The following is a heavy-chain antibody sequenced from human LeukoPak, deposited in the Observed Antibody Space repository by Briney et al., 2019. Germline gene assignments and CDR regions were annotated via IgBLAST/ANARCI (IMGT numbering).Heavy chain of an antibody. J-gene: IGHJ4*02. CDR2: IYYSGST. CDR3: ARDPLAAAGQPFDY. CDR1: GGSISSYY. V-gene: IGHV4-59*01. D-gene: IGHD6-13*01. Sequence: SETLSLTCTVSGGSISSYYWSWIRQPPGKGLEWIGYIYYSGSTNYNPSLKGRVTISVDTSKNQFFLKLSSVTAADTAVYYCARDPLAAAGQPFDYWGQGTLVTVSS.